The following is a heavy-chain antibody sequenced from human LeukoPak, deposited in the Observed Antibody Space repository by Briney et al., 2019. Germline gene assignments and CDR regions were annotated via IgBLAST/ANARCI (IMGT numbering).Heavy chain of an antibody. V-gene: IGHV3-43D*03. Sequence: PGGSLRLSCAASGFTFDDYAMHWVRQAPGKSLEWVSLISWDGGSTYYADSVKGRFTISRDNSKNSLFLQMNSLRAEDTALYFCAKDIRGSTSWYGLDYWGQGTLVTVSS. CDR2: ISWDGGST. CDR1: GFTFDDYA. J-gene: IGHJ4*02. CDR3: AKDIRGSTSWYGLDY. D-gene: IGHD6-13*01.